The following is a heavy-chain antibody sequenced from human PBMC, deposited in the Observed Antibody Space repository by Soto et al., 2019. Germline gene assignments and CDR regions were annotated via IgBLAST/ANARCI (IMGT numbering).Heavy chain of an antibody. CDR3: ARDKGYGFGWSSSSGMDV. CDR2: ISGYNGNT. D-gene: IGHD5-18*01. CDR1: GYTFSNFG. J-gene: IGHJ6*02. Sequence: QVQLVQSGAEVMTPGASVKVSCTASGYTFSNFGLSWVRQAPGQGLEWMGWISGYNGNTNSAERFQGRVTMTIDTSTSTAYMEVRSLTSDDTAVYYCARDKGYGFGWSSSSGMDVWGQGTTVTVSS. V-gene: IGHV1-18*01.